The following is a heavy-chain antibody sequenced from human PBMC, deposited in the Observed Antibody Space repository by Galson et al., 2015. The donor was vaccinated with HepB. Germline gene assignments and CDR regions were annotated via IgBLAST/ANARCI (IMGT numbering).Heavy chain of an antibody. D-gene: IGHD4-11*01. Sequence: SLRLSCAASGFTFSSYAISWDRQAPGKGLEWVSAISGSGGSTYYADSVKGRFTISRDNSKNTLYLQMNSLRAEDTAVYYCAGGKYTVGYYYYYYMDVWGKGTTVTVSS. J-gene: IGHJ6*03. CDR1: GFTFSSYA. CDR3: AGGKYTVGYYYYYYMDV. V-gene: IGHV3-23*01. CDR2: ISGSGGST.